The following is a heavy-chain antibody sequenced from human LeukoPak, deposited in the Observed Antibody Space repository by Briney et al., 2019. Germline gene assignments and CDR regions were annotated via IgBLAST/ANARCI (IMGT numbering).Heavy chain of an antibody. J-gene: IGHJ4*02. CDR3: ARVPLPAYCSGGSCYHPPDY. CDR2: ISSSSSYI. D-gene: IGHD2-15*01. CDR1: GFTFSSYS. V-gene: IGHV3-21*01. Sequence: GGSLRLSCAASGFTFSSYSMNWVRQAPGKGLEWVSSISSSSSYIYYADSVKGRFTISRDNAKNSLYLQMNSLRAEDTAVYYCARVPLPAYCSGGSCYHPPDYWGQGTLVTVSS.